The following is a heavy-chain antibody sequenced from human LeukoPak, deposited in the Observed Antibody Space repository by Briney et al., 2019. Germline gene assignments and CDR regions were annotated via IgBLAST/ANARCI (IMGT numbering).Heavy chain of an antibody. V-gene: IGHV4-34*01. CDR3: ASRTGGADY. J-gene: IGHJ4*02. Sequence: PSETLSLTCAVYGGSFSGYYWSWIRQPPGKGLEWIGEINHSGSTNYNPSLKSRVTISVDTSENQFSLKLSSVTAADTAVYYCASRTGGADYWGQGTLVTVSS. CDR2: INHSGST. D-gene: IGHD3-16*01. CDR1: GGSFSGYY.